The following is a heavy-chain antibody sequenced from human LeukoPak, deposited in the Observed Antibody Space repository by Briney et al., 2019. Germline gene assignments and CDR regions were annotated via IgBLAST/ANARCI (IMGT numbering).Heavy chain of an antibody. D-gene: IGHD3-3*01. Sequence: SETLSLTCAVYGGSFSGYYWSWIRQPPGKGLEWIGEINNSGSTNYNPSLKSRVTISVDTSKNHFSLKLSSVTAADTAVYYCARGTIPSWFDPWGQGTLVTVSS. CDR3: ARGTIPSWFDP. V-gene: IGHV4-34*01. J-gene: IGHJ5*02. CDR2: INNSGST. CDR1: GGSFSGYY.